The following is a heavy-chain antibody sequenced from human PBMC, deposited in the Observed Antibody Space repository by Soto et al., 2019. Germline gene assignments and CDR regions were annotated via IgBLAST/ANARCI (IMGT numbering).Heavy chain of an antibody. D-gene: IGHD2-8*01. Sequence: ASVKVSCKAFGGTFTSYAMHWVRQAPGQGLEWMGRINAGHGNTNYSQKFQGRFTIIGDTSASTAYMELSSLRSEDTAVYYCCFEEAGLNCTNRVFFFFDYWGQGTMLTFSS. CDR2: INAGHGNT. CDR3: CFEEAGLNCTNRVFFFFDY. CDR1: GGTFTSYA. V-gene: IGHV1-3*01. J-gene: IGHJ4*02.